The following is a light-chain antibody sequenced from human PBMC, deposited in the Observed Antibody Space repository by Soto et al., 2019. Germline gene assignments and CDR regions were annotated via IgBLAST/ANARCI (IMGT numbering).Light chain of an antibody. Sequence: QSALTQPPSASGSPGPSVTISCTGTSSDVGGYNFVSWYQQHPGKAPKLMIYEVSKRPSGVPDRFSGSKSGNTASLTVSGLQAEDEADYYCSSYAGNNNLIFGGGTKVTVL. J-gene: IGLJ2*01. CDR3: SSYAGNNNLI. CDR2: EVS. V-gene: IGLV2-8*01. CDR1: SSDVGGYNF.